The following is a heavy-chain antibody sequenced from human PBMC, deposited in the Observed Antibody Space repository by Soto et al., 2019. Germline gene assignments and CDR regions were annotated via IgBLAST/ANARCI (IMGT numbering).Heavy chain of an antibody. CDR1: GGSFSGYY. Sequence: QVQLQQWGAGLLKPSETLSLTCAVYGGSFSGYYWSWIRQPPGKGPEWIGEINHSGSTNYNPSLKSRVTISVDTSKNQFSLKLSSVTAADTAVYYCARRADSSGYYRSSWFDPWGQGTLVTVSS. V-gene: IGHV4-34*01. CDR2: INHSGST. CDR3: ARRADSSGYYRSSWFDP. D-gene: IGHD3-22*01. J-gene: IGHJ5*02.